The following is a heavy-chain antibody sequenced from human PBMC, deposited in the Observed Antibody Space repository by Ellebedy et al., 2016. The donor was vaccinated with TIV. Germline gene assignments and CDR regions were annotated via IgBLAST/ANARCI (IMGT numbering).Heavy chain of an antibody. CDR3: VRGSGYCTSNTYSDN. CDR1: GFTFSNYW. Sequence: GESLKISCAASGFTFSNYWMSWVRQAPGKGLEWLANIKQDGSDKNYMDSVKGRFSISRDNSTNSLYLQMDSLTAEDTAVYYCVRGSGYCTSNTYSDNWGQGTLVTVSS. J-gene: IGHJ4*02. CDR2: IKQDGSDK. D-gene: IGHD2-2*03. V-gene: IGHV3-7*03.